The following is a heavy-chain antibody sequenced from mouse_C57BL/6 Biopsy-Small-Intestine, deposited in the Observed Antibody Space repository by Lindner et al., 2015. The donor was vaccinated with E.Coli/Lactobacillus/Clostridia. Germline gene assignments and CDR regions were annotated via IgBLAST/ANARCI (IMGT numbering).Heavy chain of an antibody. CDR3: ARLSYSNPYYFDY. CDR2: INPYNGDT. J-gene: IGHJ2*01. CDR1: GYSFTGYF. D-gene: IGHD2-5*01. V-gene: IGHV1-20*01. Sequence: VQLQESGPELVKPGASVKMSCKASGYSFTGYFMNWVKQSHGKSLEWIGRINPYNGDTFYNQKFKGKATLTVDKSSSTAHMELRSLTSEDSALYYCARLSYSNPYYFDYWGQGTTLTVSS.